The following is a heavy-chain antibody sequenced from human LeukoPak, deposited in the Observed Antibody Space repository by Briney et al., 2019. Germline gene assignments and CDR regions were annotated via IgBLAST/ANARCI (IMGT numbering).Heavy chain of an antibody. J-gene: IGHJ4*02. V-gene: IGHV3-30*18. CDR2: ISYDGSNK. D-gene: IGHD6-19*01. CDR1: GFTFSSYG. CDR3: AKGGYNSGWYGDFDY. Sequence: GGSLRLSCAASGFTFSSYGMHWVRQAPGKGLEWVAVISYDGSNKYYADSVKGRFTISRDNSKNTLYLQMNSLRAEDTAIYYCAKGGYNSGWYGDFDYWGQGTLVTVSS.